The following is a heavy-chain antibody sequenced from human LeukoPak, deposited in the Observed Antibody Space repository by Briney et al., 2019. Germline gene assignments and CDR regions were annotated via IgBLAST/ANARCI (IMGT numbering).Heavy chain of an antibody. CDR3: VRDVMYSSGWYGGFDY. Sequence: GGSLRLSCAASGFTFSSYEMNWVRQAPGKGLEWVSYISSSGSTIYYADSVKGRFTISRDNAKNSLYLQMNSLRAEDTAVYYCVRDVMYSSGWYGGFDYWGQGTLVTVSS. V-gene: IGHV3-48*03. J-gene: IGHJ4*02. D-gene: IGHD6-19*01. CDR1: GFTFSSYE. CDR2: ISSSGSTI.